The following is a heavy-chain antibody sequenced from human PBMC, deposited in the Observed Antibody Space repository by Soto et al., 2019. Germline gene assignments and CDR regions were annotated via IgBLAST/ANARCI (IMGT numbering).Heavy chain of an antibody. V-gene: IGHV2-5*02. Sequence: SGPTLVNHTQTLTLTCTFSGFSLSTSGAGVGWIRQPPGKALEWLALIYWDDDKRYSPSLKSRLTITKDTSKNQVVLTMTNMDPVDTATYYCAHTILAAARRYFDLWGRGTLVTVSS. CDR1: GFSLSTSGAG. CDR3: AHTILAAARRYFDL. CDR2: IYWDDDK. D-gene: IGHD6-13*01. J-gene: IGHJ2*01.